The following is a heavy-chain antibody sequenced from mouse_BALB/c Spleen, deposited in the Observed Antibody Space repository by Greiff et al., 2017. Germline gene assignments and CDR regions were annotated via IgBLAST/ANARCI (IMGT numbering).Heavy chain of an antibody. CDR1: GFTFSSYA. Sequence: EVKLVESGGGLVKPGGSLKLSCAASGFTFSSYAMSWVRQTPEKRLEWVASISSGGSTYYPDSVKGRFTISRDNARNILYLQMSSLRSEDTAMYYCAKFITTVVATPYYAMDYWGQGTSVTVSS. D-gene: IGHD1-1*01. J-gene: IGHJ4*01. V-gene: IGHV5-6-5*01. CDR3: AKFITTVVATPYYAMDY. CDR2: ISSGGST.